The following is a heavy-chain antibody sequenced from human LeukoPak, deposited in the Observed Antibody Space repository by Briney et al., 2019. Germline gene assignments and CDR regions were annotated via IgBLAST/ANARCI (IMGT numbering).Heavy chain of an antibody. CDR1: GFTFSSYA. V-gene: IGHV3-30-3*01. CDR2: ISYDGSNK. Sequence: GGSLRLSCAASGFTFSSYAMHWVRQAPGKGLEWVAVISYDGSNKYYADSVKGRFTISRDNSKNTLYLQMNSLRAEDTAVYYCARDRGGYRRTNYYFDYWGQGTLVTVSS. J-gene: IGHJ4*02. CDR3: ARDRGGYRRTNYYFDY. D-gene: IGHD5-12*01.